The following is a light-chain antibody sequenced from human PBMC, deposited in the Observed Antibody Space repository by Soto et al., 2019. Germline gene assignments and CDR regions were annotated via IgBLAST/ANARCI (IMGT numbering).Light chain of an antibody. Sequence: QSALTQPPSASGSPGQSVTISCTGTSSYVGGYNSVSWYQQHPGKAPKLMIYEVDKRPSGVPGRFSGSKSGNTASLTVSGLQAEDEADYFCSSFTSSMTNVFGRGTKVTVL. J-gene: IGLJ1*01. V-gene: IGLV2-8*01. CDR2: EVD. CDR3: SSFTSSMTNV. CDR1: SSYVGGYNS.